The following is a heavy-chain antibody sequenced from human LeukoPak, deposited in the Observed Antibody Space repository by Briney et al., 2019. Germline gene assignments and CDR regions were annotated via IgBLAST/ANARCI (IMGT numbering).Heavy chain of an antibody. Sequence: GGSLRLSCAASEFTFSSYWMSWVRQAPGKGLEWVANIKQDGSEKYYVDSVKGRFTISRDNAKNSLYLQMNSLRAEDTAVYYCARRSYYDRSAYYYSYYFDYWGPGTLVTVSS. CDR1: EFTFSSYW. CDR2: IKQDGSEK. V-gene: IGHV3-7*03. D-gene: IGHD3-22*01. J-gene: IGHJ4*02. CDR3: ARRSYYDRSAYYYSYYFDY.